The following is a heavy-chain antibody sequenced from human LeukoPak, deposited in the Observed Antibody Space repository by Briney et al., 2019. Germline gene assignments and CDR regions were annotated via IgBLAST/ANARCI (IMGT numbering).Heavy chain of an antibody. V-gene: IGHV1-2*04. Sequence: ASVKVSCKASGYTFTGYCMHWVRQAPGQGLEWMGWINPNSGGTNYAQKFQGWVTMTRDTSISTAYMELSRLRSDDTAVYYCARGGSITMVRGVIKYFQHWGQGTLVTVSS. CDR1: GYTFTGYC. CDR3: ARGGSITMVRGVIKYFQH. CDR2: INPNSGGT. D-gene: IGHD3-10*01. J-gene: IGHJ1*01.